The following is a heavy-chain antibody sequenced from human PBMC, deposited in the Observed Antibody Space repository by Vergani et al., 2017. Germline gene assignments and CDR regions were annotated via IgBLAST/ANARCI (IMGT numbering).Heavy chain of an antibody. J-gene: IGHJ5*01. CDR2: IKSDGSIT. Sequence: DVHLAESGGGFFQPGGSLRLSCSASGFSFNSYWMHWVRQVPGKGLFGVSRIKSDGSITAYADSVKGRFTLSRDNSQNTLYLQMNSLRVEDTGVYYCARAICIETCDMSNWLDSWVQGTLVTVSS. V-gene: IGHV3-74*03. CDR3: ARAICIETCDMSNWLDS. CDR1: GFSFNSYW. D-gene: IGHD5/OR15-5a*01.